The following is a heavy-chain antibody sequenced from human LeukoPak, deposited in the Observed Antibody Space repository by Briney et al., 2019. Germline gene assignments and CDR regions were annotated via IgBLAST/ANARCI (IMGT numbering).Heavy chain of an antibody. J-gene: IGHJ6*02. Sequence: PGWSLRLSSASSGFTVSSNYMSLLRQAREKLLGWVSVIYSGGSTYYADSVKGRFTISRDNSKNTLYLQMNSLRAEDTAVYYCARSPPDFDWYYCYYGMDVWGQGTTVTVSS. D-gene: IGHD3-9*01. V-gene: IGHV3-66*01. CDR1: GFTVSSNY. CDR2: IYSGGST. CDR3: ARSPPDFDWYYCYYGMDV.